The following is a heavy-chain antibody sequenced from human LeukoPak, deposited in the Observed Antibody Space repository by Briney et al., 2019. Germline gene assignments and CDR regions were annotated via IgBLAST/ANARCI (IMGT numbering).Heavy chain of an antibody. Sequence: PSETLSLTCAVYGGSFSGYYWSWIRQPPGKGLEWIGEINHSGSTNYNPSLKSRVTISVDTSRNQFSLKLRSVTAADTAVYCCARVCDDYVWGSYRTLYNWFDPWGQGTLVTVSS. CDR2: INHSGST. J-gene: IGHJ5*02. V-gene: IGHV4-34*01. D-gene: IGHD3-16*02. CDR1: GGSFSGYY. CDR3: ARVCDDYVWGSYRTLYNWFDP.